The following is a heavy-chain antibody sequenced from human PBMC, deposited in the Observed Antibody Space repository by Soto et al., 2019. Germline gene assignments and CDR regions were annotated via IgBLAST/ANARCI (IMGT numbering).Heavy chain of an antibody. CDR1: GGSFSGYY. V-gene: IGHV4-34*01. CDR3: ASGDDILTGYYRDYYYYGMDV. D-gene: IGHD3-9*01. Sequence: SETLSLTCAVYGGSFSGYYWSWIRQPPGKGLEWIGEINHSGSTNYSPSLKSRVTISVDTSKNQFSLKLSSVTAADTAVYYCASGDDILTGYYRDYYYYGMDVWGQGTTVTVSS. CDR2: INHSGST. J-gene: IGHJ6*02.